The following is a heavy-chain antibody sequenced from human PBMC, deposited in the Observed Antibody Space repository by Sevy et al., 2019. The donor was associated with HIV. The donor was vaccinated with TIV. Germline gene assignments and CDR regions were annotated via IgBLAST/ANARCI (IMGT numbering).Heavy chain of an antibody. CDR3: ARDPDSSSWYDEDYFDY. D-gene: IGHD6-13*01. V-gene: IGHV3-21*01. Sequence: GGSLRLSCAASGFTFSSYSMNWVRQAPGKGLEWVSSISSSSSYISYADSVKGRFTISRDNAKNSLYLQMNSLRAEDTAVYYCARDPDSSSWYDEDYFDYWGQGTLVTVSS. J-gene: IGHJ4*02. CDR1: GFTFSSYS. CDR2: ISSSSSYI.